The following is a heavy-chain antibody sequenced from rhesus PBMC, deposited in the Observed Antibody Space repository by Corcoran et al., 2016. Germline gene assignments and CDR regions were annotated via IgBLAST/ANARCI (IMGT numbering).Heavy chain of an antibody. CDR2: IGGSSGST. Sequence: QVQLQESGPGLVKPSETLSLTCAVSGYSISSGYGWSWLRQPPGQGLEWIGYIGGSSGSTNYNPSLKSRVTISKDTSKNQFSLKLSSVTAADTAVYYCARDLGYGSSPYFDYWGQGVLVTVSS. D-gene: IGHD4-29*01. V-gene: IGHV4-127*01. CDR1: GYSISSGYG. CDR3: ARDLGYGSSPYFDY. J-gene: IGHJ4*01.